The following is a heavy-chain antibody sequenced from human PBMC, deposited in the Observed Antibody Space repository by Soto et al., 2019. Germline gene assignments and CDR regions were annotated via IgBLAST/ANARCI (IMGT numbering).Heavy chain of an antibody. CDR3: ARGVDTAMTTGGY. Sequence: GGSLRLSCAASGFTLSSYGMHWVRQAPGKGLEWVAVIWYDGSNKYYADSVKGRFTISRDNSKNTLYLQMNSLRAEDTAVYYCARGVDTAMTTGGYWGQGTPVTVSS. V-gene: IGHV3-33*01. J-gene: IGHJ4*02. CDR1: GFTLSSYG. CDR2: IWYDGSNK. D-gene: IGHD5-18*01.